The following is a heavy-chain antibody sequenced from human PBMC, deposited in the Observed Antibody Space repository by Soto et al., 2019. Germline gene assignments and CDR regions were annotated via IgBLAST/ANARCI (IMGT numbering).Heavy chain of an antibody. Sequence: QVQLVQSGAEVKKPGSSVKVSCKASGGTFSTYTITWVRQAPGQGLEWRGGIIPIFGTANYPQKFQGRVTIPADESTSTAYMEMSSLRSEDTAVYYCARSQDSSGYWNNCFDPWGQGTLVTVSS. CDR2: IIPIFGTA. CDR3: ARSQDSSGYWNNCFDP. J-gene: IGHJ5*02. V-gene: IGHV1-69*01. CDR1: GGTFSTYT. D-gene: IGHD3-22*01.